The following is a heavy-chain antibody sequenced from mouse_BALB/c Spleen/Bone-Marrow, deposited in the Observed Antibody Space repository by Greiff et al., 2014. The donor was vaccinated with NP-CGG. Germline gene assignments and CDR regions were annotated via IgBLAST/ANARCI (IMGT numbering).Heavy chain of an antibody. J-gene: IGHJ2*01. CDR1: GYTFTDYW. CDR3: ARFYDDCYLPLDY. D-gene: IGHD2-3*01. V-gene: IGHV1-7*01. CDR2: INPSTGYT. Sequence: LEESGAELAKPGASVKMSCKASGYTFTDYWMHWVKQRPGQGLEWLGYINPSTGYTEYNQKFKDKATLTADKSSSTAYMQLNILTSEDSAVYDCARFYDDCYLPLDYWGQGTTLTVSA.